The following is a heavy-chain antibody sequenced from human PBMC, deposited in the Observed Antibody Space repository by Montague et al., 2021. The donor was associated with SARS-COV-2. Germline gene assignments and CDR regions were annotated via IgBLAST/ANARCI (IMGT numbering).Heavy chain of an antibody. Sequence: SETLSLTCAVYGESVSGFYWGWIRQPPGEGLEWLGEINHSGSPNYNPSLKSRVTMSLDTSKNQFSLKLSSVTAAGTAAYFCARGFRTVEMPTISFDYWGQGTLVTVSS. CDR1: GESVSGFY. V-gene: IGHV4-34*01. CDR3: ARGFRTVEMPTISFDY. J-gene: IGHJ4*02. D-gene: IGHD5-24*01. CDR2: INHSGSP.